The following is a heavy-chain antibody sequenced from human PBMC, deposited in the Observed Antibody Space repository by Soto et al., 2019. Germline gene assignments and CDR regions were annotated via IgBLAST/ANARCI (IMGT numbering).Heavy chain of an antibody. CDR2: IKQDGSET. V-gene: IGHV3-7*01. D-gene: IGHD1-1*01. CDR1: GFTFSTFW. J-gene: IGHJ4*02. Sequence: EVQLVESGGGLVQPGGSLRLSCAASGFTFSTFWMCWVRQAPGKGLEWVANIKQDGSETYYVDSVKGRFTISRDNAKNSLYLQMISLRAEDTAVYYCARDSGTSDYWGQGTLVTVSS. CDR3: ARDSGTSDY.